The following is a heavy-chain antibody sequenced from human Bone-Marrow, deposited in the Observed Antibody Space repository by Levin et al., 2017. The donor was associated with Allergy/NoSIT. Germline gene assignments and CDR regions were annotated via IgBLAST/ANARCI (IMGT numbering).Heavy chain of an antibody. V-gene: IGHV1-24*01. J-gene: IGHJ3*02. CDR3: ATDLISGRPDAFDI. Sequence: GESLKISCKVSEYTLRELSMHWVRQAPGKGLEWMGGFDPEDGETIYAQKFQGRVTMTEDTSTETAYMELSSLRSEDTAVYYCATDLISGRPDAFDIWGQGTMVTVS. CDR1: EYTLRELS. CDR2: FDPEDGET. D-gene: IGHD1-26*01.